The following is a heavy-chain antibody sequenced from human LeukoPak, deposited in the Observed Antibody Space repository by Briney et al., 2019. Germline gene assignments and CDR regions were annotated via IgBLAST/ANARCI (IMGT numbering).Heavy chain of an antibody. D-gene: IGHD3-16*01. CDR1: GGSISGYY. V-gene: IGHV4-59*01. Sequence: SETLSLTCTVSGGSISGYYWSWIRQPPGKGLEWIGYIYYSGSTNYNPSLKSRVTISVDTSKDQFSLKLSSVTAADTAVYYCARALGGAMGYWGQGTLVTVSS. CDR3: ARALGGAMGY. CDR2: IYYSGST. J-gene: IGHJ4*02.